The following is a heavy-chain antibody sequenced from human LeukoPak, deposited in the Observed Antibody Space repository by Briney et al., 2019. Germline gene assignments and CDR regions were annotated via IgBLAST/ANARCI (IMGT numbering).Heavy chain of an antibody. V-gene: IGHV3-23*01. Sequence: GGSLRLSCAASGFTFSSYAMSWVRQAPGKGLEWVSAISGSGGSTYYADSVKGRFTISRDNSKNTLYLQMNSLRAEDTAVYYCAKDERGYQLLTRHYYYYMDVWGKGTTVTVSS. CDR1: GFTFSSYA. CDR3: AKDERGYQLLTRHYYYYMDV. CDR2: ISGSGGST. D-gene: IGHD2-2*01. J-gene: IGHJ6*03.